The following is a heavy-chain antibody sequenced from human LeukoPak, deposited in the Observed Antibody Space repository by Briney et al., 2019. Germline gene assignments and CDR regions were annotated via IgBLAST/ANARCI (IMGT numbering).Heavy chain of an antibody. CDR3: AIPPGYCGNVCSFDH. Sequence: GGSLKISFEGSGYSLSNYWIGWVRQMPGEGLEWMGINYPGDYETRYSPSFQGLVTISVDTSISTAYLQWSSLNAADTAMYYCAIPPGYCGNVCSFDHWGQGTLVTVSS. D-gene: IGHD2-21*02. CDR1: GYSLSNYW. CDR2: NYPGDYET. V-gene: IGHV5-51*01. J-gene: IGHJ4*02.